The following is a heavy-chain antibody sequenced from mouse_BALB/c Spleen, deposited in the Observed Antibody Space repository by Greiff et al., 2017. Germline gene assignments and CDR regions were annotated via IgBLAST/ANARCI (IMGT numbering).Heavy chain of an antibody. J-gene: IGHJ4*01. CDR3: ARYQYGRNAMDY. V-gene: IGHV5-17*02. CDR2: ISSGSSTI. Sequence: EVLLVESGGGLVQPGGSRKLSCAASGFTFSSFGMHWVRQAPEKGLEWVAYISSGSSTIYYADTVKGRFTISRDNPKNTLFLQMTSLRSEDTAMYYCARYQYGRNAMDYWGQGTSVTVSA. D-gene: IGHD2-10*02. CDR1: GFTFSSFG.